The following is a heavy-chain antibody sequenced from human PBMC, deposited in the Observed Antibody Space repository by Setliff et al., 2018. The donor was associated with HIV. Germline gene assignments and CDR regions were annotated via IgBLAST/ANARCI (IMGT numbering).Heavy chain of an antibody. D-gene: IGHD4-17*01. CDR1: GGTLRSYG. CDR3: ARETYFFDVTTFYSYALGV. CDR2: VIPVRDMA. J-gene: IGHJ6*02. Sequence: ASVKVSCKASGGTLRSYGMTWVRQAPGQGLEWMGTVIPVRDMANYAEKFQGRVAITADRSTSTSYMELRGLRSEDTAVYFCARETYFFDVTTFYSYALGVWGQGTTVTVSS. V-gene: IGHV1-69*04.